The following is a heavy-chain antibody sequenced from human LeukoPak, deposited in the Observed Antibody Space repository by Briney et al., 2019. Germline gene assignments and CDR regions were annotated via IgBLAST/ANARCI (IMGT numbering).Heavy chain of an antibody. CDR2: INWNGGST. CDR1: GFTFDDYG. Sequence: GGSLRLPCAASGFTFDDYGMSWVRQAPGKGLEWVSGINWNGGSTGYADSVKGRFTISRDNAKNSLYLQMNSLRAEDTALYYCARDSVPMVRGVPTHWFDPWGQGTLVTVSS. V-gene: IGHV3-20*04. J-gene: IGHJ5*02. CDR3: ARDSVPMVRGVPTHWFDP. D-gene: IGHD3-10*01.